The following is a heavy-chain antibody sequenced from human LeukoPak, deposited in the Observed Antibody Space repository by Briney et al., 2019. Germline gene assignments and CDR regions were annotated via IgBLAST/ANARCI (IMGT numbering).Heavy chain of an antibody. Sequence: GASVKVSCKASGYTFTSYGISWVRQAPGQGLEWMGWISDYNGNTNYAQKLQGRVTMTTDTSTSTAYMELRSLRSDDTAVYYCARDRVCSSTSCYDGGRKVNDYWGQGTLVTVSS. CDR1: GYTFTSYG. CDR2: ISDYNGNT. V-gene: IGHV1-18*01. D-gene: IGHD2-2*01. J-gene: IGHJ4*02. CDR3: ARDRVCSSTSCYDGGRKVNDY.